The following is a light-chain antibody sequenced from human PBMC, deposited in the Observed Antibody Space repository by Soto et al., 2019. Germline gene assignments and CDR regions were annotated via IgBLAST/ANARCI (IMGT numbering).Light chain of an antibody. V-gene: IGKV3-20*01. CDR1: QSVSSSY. CDR3: QVFDGSIWT. J-gene: IGKJ1*01. CDR2: GAS. Sequence: ESVLTQSPGTLSLSPWERATLSCRASQSVSSSYLAWYQHKPGQAPRLVIYGASGRATGIPNRFSGSGSGTDFTFTITRLEPEDFAVYYCQVFDGSIWTFGQGTKVDIK.